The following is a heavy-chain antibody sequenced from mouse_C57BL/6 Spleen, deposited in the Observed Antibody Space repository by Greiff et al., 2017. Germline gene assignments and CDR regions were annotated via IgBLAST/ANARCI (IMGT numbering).Heavy chain of an antibody. J-gene: IGHJ1*03. D-gene: IGHD1-1*01. CDR1: GYTFTSYW. CDR3: AREYYGSSPWYFDV. Sequence: QVQLQQPGAELVKPGASVKMSCKASGYTFTSYWLTWVKQRPGQGREWIGDIYPGSGSTNYNEKLKSKATLTVYTSSSTAYMLLSSLTSADSAVYYCAREYYGSSPWYFDVWGTGTTVTVSS. V-gene: IGHV1-55*01. CDR2: IYPGSGST.